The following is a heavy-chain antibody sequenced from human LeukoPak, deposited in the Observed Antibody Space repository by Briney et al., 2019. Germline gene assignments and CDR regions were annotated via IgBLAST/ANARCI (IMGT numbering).Heavy chain of an antibody. J-gene: IGHJ4*02. CDR1: GFSFSSYT. V-gene: IGHV3-21*01. CDR3: ARDLDYYDGSGYSSSALDY. D-gene: IGHD3-22*01. Sequence: GGSLRLSCAASGFSFSSYTMSWVRQAPGRGLEWVSSITSSSTYIYYADSVRGRFTVSRDNAKSALYLQMNSLRAEDTAVYFCARDLDYYDGSGYSSSALDYWGQGTLLTVSS. CDR2: ITSSSTYI.